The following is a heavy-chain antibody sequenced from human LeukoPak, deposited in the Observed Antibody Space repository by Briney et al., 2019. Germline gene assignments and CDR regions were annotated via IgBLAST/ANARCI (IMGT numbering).Heavy chain of an antibody. Sequence: GGSLRLSCAASGFTFTSYGMHWVRQAPGKGLEWVALITYDGYYKYYSDPVKGRFTISSDTSKNTMYLQMNSLRAEDTAVYYCARDLSPVVRASPMGYWGQGTLVTVSS. CDR3: ARDLSPVVRASPMGY. CDR2: ITYDGYYK. CDR1: GFTFTSYG. V-gene: IGHV3-30*03. J-gene: IGHJ4*02. D-gene: IGHD3-10*01.